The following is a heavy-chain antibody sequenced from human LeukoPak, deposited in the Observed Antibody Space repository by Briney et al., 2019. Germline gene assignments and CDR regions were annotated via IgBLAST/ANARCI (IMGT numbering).Heavy chain of an antibody. CDR3: AEGRVTVDH. J-gene: IGHJ4*02. CDR2: IYYGGGT. Sequence: SETLSLTCAVYGGPFSGYYWSWIRQPPGRGLEWIGSIYYGGGTYYSPSLKSRITISVDTSTNQFSLKLTSVTAADTAIYYCAEGRVTVDHWGQGTLVTVSS. V-gene: IGHV4-34*01. CDR1: GGPFSGYY. D-gene: IGHD3-10*01.